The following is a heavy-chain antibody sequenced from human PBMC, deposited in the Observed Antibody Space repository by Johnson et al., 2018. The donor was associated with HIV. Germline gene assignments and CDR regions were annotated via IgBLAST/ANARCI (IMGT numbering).Heavy chain of an antibody. CDR3: AREGNTVLGGDAFDI. Sequence: QVQLVESGGGVVQPGRSLRLSCAASGFTFSSYAMHWVRQAPGKGLEWVAVISYDGTNRYYADSVKGRFTISRHNSKNTLYLQMNSLRLEDKAVYYCAREGNTVLGGDAFDIWGQGTMVTVSS. D-gene: IGHD4-17*01. CDR2: ISYDGTNR. V-gene: IGHV3-30-3*01. CDR1: GFTFSSYA. J-gene: IGHJ3*02.